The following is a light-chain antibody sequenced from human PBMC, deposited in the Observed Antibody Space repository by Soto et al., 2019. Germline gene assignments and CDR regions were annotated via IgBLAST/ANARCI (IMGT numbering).Light chain of an antibody. CDR3: QQLERYPST. J-gene: IGKJ4*01. CDR1: QGIGHD. CDR2: AAA. V-gene: IGKV1-6*01. Sequence: AIQVTQSPSSLSASLGYRVTITCRASQGIGHDLGWYQQKPGKAPKLLIYAAATLQSGVPSRFSGSGSGTDFTLTISSLQPEDFATYYCQQLERYPSTFGGGTKVDIK.